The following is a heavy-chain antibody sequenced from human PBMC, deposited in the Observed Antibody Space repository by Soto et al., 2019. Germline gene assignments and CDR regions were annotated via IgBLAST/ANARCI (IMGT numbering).Heavy chain of an antibody. CDR2: INHSGST. CDR3: ASGWYSKD. D-gene: IGHD6-13*01. J-gene: IGHJ4*02. CDR1: GGSFSGYY. Sequence: PWETLSLTCAVYGGSFSGYYWSWIRQPPGNGLEWIGEINHSGSTNYNPSLKSRVTISVDTSKNQFSLKLSSVTAAGTAVYYCASGWYSKDWGQGTLVTVSS. V-gene: IGHV4-34*01.